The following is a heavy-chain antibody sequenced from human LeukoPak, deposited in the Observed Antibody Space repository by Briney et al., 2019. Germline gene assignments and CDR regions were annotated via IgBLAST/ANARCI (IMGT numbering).Heavy chain of an antibody. CDR1: GYTFTSYD. J-gene: IGHJ3*02. V-gene: IGHV1-8*01. Sequence: ASVTLSCKASGYTFTSYDINWVRQATGQGLEWMGWMNPNSVNTGYAQKFQGRVTMTRNTSISTAYMALSSLRSEDTAVYYCARGRGGAFDIGGQGTMVTVSS. CDR3: ARGRGGAFDI. D-gene: IGHD3-10*01. CDR2: MNPNSVNT.